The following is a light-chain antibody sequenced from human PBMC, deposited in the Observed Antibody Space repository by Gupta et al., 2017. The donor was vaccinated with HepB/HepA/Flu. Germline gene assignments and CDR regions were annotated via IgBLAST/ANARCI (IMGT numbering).Light chain of an antibody. V-gene: IGKV4-1*01. Sequence: IVMTQSPASLPVSLGERAPINCKSSQSLLYSSNNKNSLTWYQQKPGQPPKLLIYWASTRESGVPDRFSGSGSGTDFTLTISILQAEDVAVLDCQQSYSTPWTFGQGTKVEIK. J-gene: IGKJ1*01. CDR3: QQSYSTPWT. CDR2: WAS. CDR1: QSLLYSSNNKNS.